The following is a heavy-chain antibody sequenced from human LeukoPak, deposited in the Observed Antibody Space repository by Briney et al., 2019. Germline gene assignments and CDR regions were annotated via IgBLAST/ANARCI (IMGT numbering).Heavy chain of an antibody. CDR3: ARDRESSSAWLLDY. CDR2: ISGSGGST. V-gene: IGHV3-23*01. J-gene: IGHJ4*02. CDR1: GFTFSSYA. Sequence: GGSLRLSCAASGFTFSSYAMSWVRQAPGKGLEWVSAISGSGGSTYYADSVKGRFTISRDNSKNTLYLQMNNLRAEDTAVYYCARDRESSSAWLLDYWGQGTLVTVSS. D-gene: IGHD6-6*01.